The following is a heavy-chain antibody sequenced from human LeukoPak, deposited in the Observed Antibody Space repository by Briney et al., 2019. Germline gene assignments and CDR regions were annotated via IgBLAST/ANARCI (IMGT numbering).Heavy chain of an antibody. V-gene: IGHV3-23*01. CDR1: GFTFSSYV. CDR2: ISGGGGST. CDR3: AKGGYCSSTSCCVGWFDP. D-gene: IGHD2-2*01. Sequence: GGSLRLSCAASGFTFSSYVMNWVRQAPGKGLEWVSVISGGGGSTYYADSVKGRFTISRDNSKNTLFLRMNSLRAEDTAVYYCAKGGYCSSTSCCVGWFDPWGQGTLVTVSS. J-gene: IGHJ5*02.